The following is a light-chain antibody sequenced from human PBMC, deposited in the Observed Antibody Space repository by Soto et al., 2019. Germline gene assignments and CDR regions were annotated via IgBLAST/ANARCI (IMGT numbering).Light chain of an antibody. V-gene: IGKV1-5*03. CDR2: NTS. CDR1: KNISSW. Sequence: DIQMTQSPSTRSASAGDRVTIACRASKNISSWLAWYQQKPGKAPNLLIYNTSILESGVPSRFSGSGSGAEFTLTISSLQPADFATYYCQQYFSYWTFGQGTKVDI. CDR3: QQYFSYWT. J-gene: IGKJ1*01.